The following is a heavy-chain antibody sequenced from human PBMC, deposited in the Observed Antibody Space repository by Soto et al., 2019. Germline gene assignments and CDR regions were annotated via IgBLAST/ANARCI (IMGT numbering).Heavy chain of an antibody. D-gene: IGHD6-6*01. CDR3: ARRARPDFYYMDV. Sequence: EVQLAESGGGLAQPGGSLGLSCAASGFTLRGYAMDWVRQPPGKGLEYVSGISSNGVGTYYANSVQGRFTISRDNSKNTVYLQMGSLRPEDMAVYYCARRARPDFYYMDVWGKGTTVTVSS. J-gene: IGHJ6*03. CDR2: ISSNGVGT. CDR1: GFTLRGYA. V-gene: IGHV3-64*01.